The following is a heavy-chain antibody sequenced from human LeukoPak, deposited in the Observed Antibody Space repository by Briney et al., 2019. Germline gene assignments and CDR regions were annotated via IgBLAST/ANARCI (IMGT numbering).Heavy chain of an antibody. CDR1: GGSFSGYY. CDR2: INHSGST. Sequence: SETLSLTCAVYGGSFSGYYWSWIRQPPGKGLEWIGEINHSGSTNYNPSHRSRVTISVDTSKNQFSLKLSSVTAADTAVYYCASFSVVAGTYWGQGTLVTVSS. V-gene: IGHV4-34*01. CDR3: ASFSVVAGTY. D-gene: IGHD6-19*01. J-gene: IGHJ4*02.